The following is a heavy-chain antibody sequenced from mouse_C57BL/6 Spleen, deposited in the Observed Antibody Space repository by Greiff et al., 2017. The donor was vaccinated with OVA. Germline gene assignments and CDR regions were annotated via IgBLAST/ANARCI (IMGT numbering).Heavy chain of an antibody. CDR1: GYTFTSYW. D-gene: IGHD2-1*01. Sequence: QVQLQQPGTELVKPGAPVKLSCKASGYTFTSYWMPWVKQRPGQGLEWIGNINPSNGGTNYNEKFKSKATLTVDKSSSTAYMQLSSLTSEDSAVYYCAREDYGNPYFDYWGQGTTLTVSS. V-gene: IGHV1-53*01. CDR2: INPSNGGT. CDR3: AREDYGNPYFDY. J-gene: IGHJ2*01.